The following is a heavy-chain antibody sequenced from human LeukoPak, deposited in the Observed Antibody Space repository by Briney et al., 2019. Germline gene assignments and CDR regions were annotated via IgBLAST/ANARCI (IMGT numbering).Heavy chain of an antibody. CDR1: GGTFSSYA. V-gene: IGHV1-69*01. J-gene: IGHJ4*02. Sequence: SVKVSCKASGGTFSSYAISWVRQAPGQGLKWMGGIIPIFGTANYAQRFQGRVTITADESTSTAYMELSSLRSEDTAVYYCARANYDILTGLTRYYFDYWGQGTLVTVSS. CDR3: ARANYDILTGLTRYYFDY. CDR2: IIPIFGTA. D-gene: IGHD3-9*01.